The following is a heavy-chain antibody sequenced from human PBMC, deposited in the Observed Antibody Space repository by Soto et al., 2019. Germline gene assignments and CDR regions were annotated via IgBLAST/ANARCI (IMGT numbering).Heavy chain of an antibody. D-gene: IGHD4-17*01. J-gene: IGHJ6*02. V-gene: IGHV3-30*18. CDR3: AKDRDYCDYVGYYYYGMDV. CDR2: ISYDGSNK. Sequence: QVQLVESGGGVVQPGRSLRLSCAASGFTFSSYGMHWVRQSPGKVLEWVAVISYDGSNKYYADSVKGRFTISRDNSKNTLYLQMNSLRAEDTAVYYCAKDRDYCDYVGYYYYGMDVWGQGTTVTVSS. CDR1: GFTFSSYG.